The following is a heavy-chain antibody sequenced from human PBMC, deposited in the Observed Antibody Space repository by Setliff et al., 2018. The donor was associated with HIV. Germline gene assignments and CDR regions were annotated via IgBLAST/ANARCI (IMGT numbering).Heavy chain of an antibody. CDR3: SRAIVAVTAIDHYYYGMDV. CDR1: GGSFSGYY. Sequence: PSETLSLTCAVYGGSFSGYYWSWIRQPPGKGLEWIGEINHSGSTNYNPSLKSRVTISVDTFNNQFSLRLSSVTAADMAVYYCSRAIVAVTAIDHYYYGMDVWGQGTTVTVSS. D-gene: IGHD2-21*02. V-gene: IGHV4-34*01. CDR2: INHSGST. J-gene: IGHJ6*02.